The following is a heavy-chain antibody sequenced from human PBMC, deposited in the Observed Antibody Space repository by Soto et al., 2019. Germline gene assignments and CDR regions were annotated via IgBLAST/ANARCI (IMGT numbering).Heavy chain of an antibody. CDR3: ARCYCSVGSCYACWHFDL. D-gene: IGHD2-15*01. Sequence: GASVKVSCKASGYTFTNYAIGWVRQAPGQGLEWMGWISASTRNTDQAQNFQGRVTMTIDTSTNTANMELRSLRSDDTAVYYCARCYCSVGSCYACWHFDLWGRGTLVTVSS. CDR1: GYTFTNYA. CDR2: ISASTRNT. J-gene: IGHJ2*01. V-gene: IGHV1-18*01.